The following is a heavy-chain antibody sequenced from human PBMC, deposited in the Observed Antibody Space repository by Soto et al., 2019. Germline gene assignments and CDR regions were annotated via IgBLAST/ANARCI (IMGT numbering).Heavy chain of an antibody. CDR1: GDGVSSNSAA. CDR2: TYYRSKWYN. CDR3: TRVPRSHYCMDV. Sequence: PSQTLSLTCAISGDGVSSNSAAWNWIRQSPSRGLEWLGRTYYRSKWYNDYAVSVKSRITINPDTSKNQFSLQLNSVTPEDTAVYYCTRVPRSHYCMDVWGQGITVTVSS. J-gene: IGHJ6*02. V-gene: IGHV6-1*01.